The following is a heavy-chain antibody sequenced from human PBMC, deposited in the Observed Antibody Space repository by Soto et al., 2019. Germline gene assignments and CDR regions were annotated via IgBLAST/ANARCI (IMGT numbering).Heavy chain of an antibody. J-gene: IGHJ6*02. CDR1: GFSLSTTGEG. CDR3: AHRRLGDTRPDYNGLDV. D-gene: IGHD3-3*01. V-gene: IGHV2-5*01. CDR2: VHWNDDK. Sequence: QITLKEAGPTLVKPTQTLTLTYTFSGFSLSTTGEGVFWIRQPPGKAPEWLALVHWNDDKRYSPSLRPRLTIRKDTSRNHVVLSLTNLDPVDTGTYYCAHRRLGDTRPDYNGLDVCGQGTTVIVSS.